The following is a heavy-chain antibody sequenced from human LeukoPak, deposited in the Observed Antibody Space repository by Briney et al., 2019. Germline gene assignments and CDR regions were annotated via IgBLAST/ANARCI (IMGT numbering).Heavy chain of an antibody. Sequence: SETLSLTCTVFGDSISGYYWSWIRQPPGKGLEWIGYIYYSGGSNYNPSLKSRVTISVDTSKNQFSLKLSSVTAADTALYYCARLRNRYDTSGYYPFDYWGQGTLVTVSS. D-gene: IGHD3-22*01. V-gene: IGHV4-59*08. CDR2: IYYSGGS. CDR1: GDSISGYY. CDR3: ARLRNRYDTSGYYPFDY. J-gene: IGHJ4*02.